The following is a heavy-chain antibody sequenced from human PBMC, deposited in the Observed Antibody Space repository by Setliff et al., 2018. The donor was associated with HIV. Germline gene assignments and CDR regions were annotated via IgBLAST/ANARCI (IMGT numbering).Heavy chain of an antibody. CDR1: GFSFSDYF. V-gene: IGHV3-11*01. CDR3: ARRGVYSDNSGFYLYSFDY. D-gene: IGHD3-22*01. Sequence: PGGSLRLSCAVSGFSFSDYFMTWIRQAPGKGLEWVSYISGSGGVMAYADSVKGRFTISRDNAKNSMYLQMNSLRVEDTATYYCARRGVYSDNSGFYLYSFDYWGLGTLVTVSS. J-gene: IGHJ4*02. CDR2: ISGSGGVM.